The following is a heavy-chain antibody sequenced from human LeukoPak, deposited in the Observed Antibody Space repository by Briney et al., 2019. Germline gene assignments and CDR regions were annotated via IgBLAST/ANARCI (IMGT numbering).Heavy chain of an antibody. CDR1: DGSISSGDYY. D-gene: IGHD3-22*01. Sequence: SETLSLTCTVSDGSISSGDYYWSWIRQPPGKGLEWIGYIYYSGNTYYTPSLKSRLTISVDTSKNQFSLKLSSVTAADTAVYYCARDLTYYDSSGYYYYYGMDVWGQGTTVTVSS. CDR3: ARDLTYYDSSGYYYYYGMDV. V-gene: IGHV4-30-4*01. J-gene: IGHJ6*02. CDR2: IYYSGNT.